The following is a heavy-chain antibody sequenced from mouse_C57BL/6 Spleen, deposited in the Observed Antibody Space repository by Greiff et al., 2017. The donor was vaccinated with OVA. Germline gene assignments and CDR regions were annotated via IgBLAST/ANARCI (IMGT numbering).Heavy chain of an antibody. J-gene: IGHJ2*01. CDR3: ARWNDYNSFDY. Sequence: EVKVVESGGGLVQPGGSLKLSCAASGFTFSDYYMYWVRQTPEKRLEWVAYISNGGGSTYYPDTVKGRFTISRDNAKNTLYLQMSRLKSEDTAMYYCARWNDYNSFDYWGQGTTLTVSS. CDR2: ISNGGGST. V-gene: IGHV5-12*01. D-gene: IGHD2-4*01. CDR1: GFTFSDYY.